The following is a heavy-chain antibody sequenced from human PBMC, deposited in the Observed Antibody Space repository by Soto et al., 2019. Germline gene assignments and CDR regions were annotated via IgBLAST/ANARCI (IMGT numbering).Heavy chain of an antibody. CDR1: GFTCSDYY. CDR2: ISSSSSYT. D-gene: IGHD6-6*01. V-gene: IGHV3-11*06. J-gene: IGHJ5*02. CDR3: ARGMGLSSSSPNWFDP. Sequence: QVQLVESGGGLVKPGGSLRLSCAASGFTCSDYYMSWIRQAPGKGLEWVSYISSSSSYTNYADSVKGGFTISRDNAKNSLYLQMNSLSAEDTAVYYCARGMGLSSSSPNWFDPWGQGTLVTFSS.